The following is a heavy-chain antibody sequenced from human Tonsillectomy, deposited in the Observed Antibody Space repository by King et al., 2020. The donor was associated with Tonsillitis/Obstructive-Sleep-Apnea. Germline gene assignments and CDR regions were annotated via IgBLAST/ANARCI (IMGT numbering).Heavy chain of an antibody. CDR1: GFTFSDYY. D-gene: IGHD1-26*01. CDR2: ISRSNTFT. Sequence: VQLVESGGDLVTPGGSLRLSCAASGFTFSDYYMSWIRQAPGKGLEWVSYISRSNTFTNYADSVKGRFTISRDNAKNSLYLQMNSLRAEDTAVYYCARHFATFYYYYGMDVWGQGTMVTVSS. CDR3: ARHFATFYYYYGMDV. V-gene: IGHV3-11*06. J-gene: IGHJ6*02.